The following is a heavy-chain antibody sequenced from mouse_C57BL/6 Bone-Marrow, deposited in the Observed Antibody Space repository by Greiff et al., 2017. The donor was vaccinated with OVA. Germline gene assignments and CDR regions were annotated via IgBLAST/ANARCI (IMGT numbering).Heavy chain of an antibody. CDR3: AISSFYFDY. Sequence: EVQRVESGGGLVKPGGSLKLSCAASGFTFSSYAMSWVRQTPEKRLEWVATISDGGSYTYYPDNVKGRFTISRDNAKNNLYLQMSHLKSEDTAMYYCAISSFYFDYWGQGTTLTVSS. V-gene: IGHV5-4*01. CDR1: GFTFSSYA. J-gene: IGHJ2*01. D-gene: IGHD1-1*01. CDR2: ISDGGSYT.